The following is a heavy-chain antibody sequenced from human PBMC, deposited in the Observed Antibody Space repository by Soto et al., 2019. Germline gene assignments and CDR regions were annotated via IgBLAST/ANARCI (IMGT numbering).Heavy chain of an antibody. CDR1: GYTFTSFD. Sequence: ASVKVSCKASGYTFTSFDINWVRQASGQGLEWMGIINPSSGSTSYAQKFQGRVTMTRDTSTSTVYMELSSLRSEDTAVYYCARSGDYVSAEYFQHWGQGTLVTVSS. CDR2: INPSSGST. CDR3: ARSGDYVSAEYFQH. J-gene: IGHJ1*01. V-gene: IGHV1-46*03. D-gene: IGHD4-17*01.